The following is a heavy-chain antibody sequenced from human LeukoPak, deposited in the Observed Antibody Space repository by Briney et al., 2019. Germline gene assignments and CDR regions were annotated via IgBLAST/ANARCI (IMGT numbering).Heavy chain of an antibody. J-gene: IGHJ4*02. CDR1: GDTISSNSDA. CDR2: TYYRAKWYN. CDR3: ARETSHFDY. Sequence: SQTLSLTCVVSGDTISSNSDAWNWIRQPPSRGLEWLGRTYYRAKWYNDYAVSVKSRITSNPDTSKNQFVLQLNSVTPEDTAVYYCARETSHFDYWGQGTLVTVSS. V-gene: IGHV6-1*01.